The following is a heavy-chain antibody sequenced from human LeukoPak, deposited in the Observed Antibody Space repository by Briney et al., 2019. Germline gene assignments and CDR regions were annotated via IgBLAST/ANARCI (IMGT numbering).Heavy chain of an antibody. CDR1: GGSISSYY. CDR2: IYTSGST. Sequence: PSETLSLTCTVSGGSISSYYWSWIRQPAGKGLEWIGRIYTSGSTNYNPSLKSRVTMSVDTSKNQFSLKLSSVTAADTAVYYCARDLVVVVPAAINGWFDPWGQGTLVTVSS. V-gene: IGHV4-4*07. D-gene: IGHD2-2*01. CDR3: ARDLVVVVPAAINGWFDP. J-gene: IGHJ5*02.